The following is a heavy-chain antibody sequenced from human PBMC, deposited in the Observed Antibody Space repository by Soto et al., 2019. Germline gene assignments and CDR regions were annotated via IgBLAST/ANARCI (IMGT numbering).Heavy chain of an antibody. CDR1: GYTFTSYY. D-gene: IGHD3-9*01. J-gene: IGHJ6*02. V-gene: IGHV1-46*01. Sequence: ASVKVSCKASGYTFTSYYMHWVRQAPGQGLEWMGIINPSGGSTSYAQKFQGRVTMTRDTSTSTVYMELSSLRSEDTAVYYCARDSENSDILTGYSSMDVWGQGTTVTVSS. CDR2: INPSGGST. CDR3: ARDSENSDILTGYSSMDV.